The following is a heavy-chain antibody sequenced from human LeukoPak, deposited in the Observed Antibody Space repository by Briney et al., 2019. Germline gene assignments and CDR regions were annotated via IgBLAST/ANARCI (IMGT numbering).Heavy chain of an antibody. D-gene: IGHD2-21*02. CDR3: ARPDCSGDCP. Sequence: GESLKISCKGSGYRFTNYWIGWVRRMPGKGLEWMGIIYPGDSDTRYGPSFQGQVTLSADKSISTAYLQWSSLKASDTAMYYCARPDCSGDCPWGQGTLVTVSS. J-gene: IGHJ5*02. CDR1: GYRFTNYW. V-gene: IGHV5-51*01. CDR2: IYPGDSDT.